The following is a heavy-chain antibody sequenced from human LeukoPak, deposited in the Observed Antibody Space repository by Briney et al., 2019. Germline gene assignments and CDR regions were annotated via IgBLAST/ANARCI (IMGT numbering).Heavy chain of an antibody. J-gene: IGHJ4*02. CDR3: AREGYSSTFYILY. CDR2: IYHSGST. D-gene: IGHD6-13*01. CDR1: GGSIRGSTW. Sequence: SETLSLTCAVSGGSIRGSTWWSWVRQSPGKGLEWIGEIYHSGSTNYNPSLKSRVIMSVDKSKNQFSLKLTSVTATDTAVYYCAREGYSSTFYILYWGQGTLVTVSS. V-gene: IGHV4-4*02.